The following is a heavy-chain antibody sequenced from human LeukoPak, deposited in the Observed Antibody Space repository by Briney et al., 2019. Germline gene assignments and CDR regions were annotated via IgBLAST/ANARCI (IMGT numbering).Heavy chain of an antibody. CDR2: INPNTGAT. V-gene: IGHV1-2*02. CDR1: GYTFTGYY. D-gene: IGHD6-19*01. Sequence: ASVKVSCRPFGYTFTGYYIHWVRQAPGLVLEWMGWINPNTGATMYGQKFQGRVTLTRDTSIDTAYMELTNLRSDDTALYYCARDRVGSGWPRPYYFEFWGQGSLVTVSS. CDR3: ARDRVGSGWPRPYYFEF. J-gene: IGHJ4*02.